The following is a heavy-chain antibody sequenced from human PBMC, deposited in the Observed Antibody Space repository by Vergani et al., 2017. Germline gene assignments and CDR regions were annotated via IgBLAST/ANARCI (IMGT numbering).Heavy chain of an antibody. CDR1: GFTFSIYA. Sequence: EVQLLESGGGLVQPGGSLRLSCAASGFTFSIYAMSWVRQAPGKGLEWVSTISGSGGSTYYADSVKGRFTISRDNSKNTLYLQMNSLRAEDTAVYYCAKAWYSSGCNDYWGQGTLVTVSS. CDR3: AKAWYSSGCNDY. D-gene: IGHD6-19*01. V-gene: IGHV3-23*01. CDR2: ISGSGGST. J-gene: IGHJ4*02.